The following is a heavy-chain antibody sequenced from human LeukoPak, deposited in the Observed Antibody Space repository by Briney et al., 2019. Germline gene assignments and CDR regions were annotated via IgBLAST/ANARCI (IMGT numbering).Heavy chain of an antibody. CDR2: IHYSGST. D-gene: IGHD3-10*01. CDR1: GGSITSHF. Sequence: SETLSLTCSVSGGSITSHFWSWIRQPPGKGLEWIGYIHYSGSTNYNPSLKSRVTISPDTSKNQLFLKLNSVAAADTAVYYCARLVWLGESPGSWFDSWGQGTLVTVSS. CDR3: ARLVWLGESPGSWFDS. V-gene: IGHV4-59*11. J-gene: IGHJ5*01.